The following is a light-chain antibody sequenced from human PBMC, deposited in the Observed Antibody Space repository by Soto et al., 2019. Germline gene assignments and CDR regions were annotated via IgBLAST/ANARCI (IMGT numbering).Light chain of an antibody. Sequence: DIVLMQSPGTLSLSPGERATLSCGASQSINSRSLAWYQQKPGQAPRLLIYDASSRATGIPDRFSASGSGTDFTLTISSLEPEDFAVYYCQQYVASPYTFGQGTKVDIK. CDR1: QSINSRS. V-gene: IGKV3-20*01. CDR3: QQYVASPYT. J-gene: IGKJ2*01. CDR2: DAS.